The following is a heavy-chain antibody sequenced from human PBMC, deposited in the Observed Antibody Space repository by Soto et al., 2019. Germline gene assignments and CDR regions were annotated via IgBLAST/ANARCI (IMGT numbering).Heavy chain of an antibody. CDR3: ARGRLRYGIIDY. J-gene: IGHJ4*02. Sequence: PGGSLRLSCAASGFTFSSYGMHWVRQAPGKGLEWVAVIWYDGSNKYYADSVKGRFTISRDNSKNTLYLQMNSLRAEDTAVYYWARGRLRYGIIDYWGQGPLVTVPS. CDR1: GFTFSSYG. V-gene: IGHV3-33*01. CDR2: IWYDGSNK. D-gene: IGHD4-17*01.